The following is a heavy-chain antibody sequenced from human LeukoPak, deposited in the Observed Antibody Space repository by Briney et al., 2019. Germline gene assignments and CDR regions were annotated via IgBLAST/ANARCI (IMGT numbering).Heavy chain of an antibody. D-gene: IGHD2-2*01. Sequence: SATLSLTCTVSGGSISSYYWSWIRQPPGKGLGRIGYIYYSGSTTYNPSLKRRVTISVDTSNNHFSLKLSSVTAADTAVYYCARHLSSTLNAFDIWGQGTMVTVSS. CDR3: ARHLSSTLNAFDI. CDR2: IYYSGST. J-gene: IGHJ3*02. V-gene: IGHV4-59*08. CDR1: GGSISSYY.